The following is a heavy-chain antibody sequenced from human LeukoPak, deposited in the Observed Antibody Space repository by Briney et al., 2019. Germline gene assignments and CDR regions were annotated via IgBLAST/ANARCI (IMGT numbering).Heavy chain of an antibody. CDR1: GFTFTGSN. Sequence: PGGSLRSSCAASGFTFTGSNTTWGPKGPGKGLGWVSYIIISISNIQYSDSAKGRFTISRDNAKNSLYLQMNSRRDEDTAVYYCARSGDYGDYTGYWGQGTLVTVSS. CDR3: ARSGDYGDYTGY. V-gene: IGHV3-48*02. D-gene: IGHD4-17*01. J-gene: IGHJ4*02. CDR2: IIISISNI.